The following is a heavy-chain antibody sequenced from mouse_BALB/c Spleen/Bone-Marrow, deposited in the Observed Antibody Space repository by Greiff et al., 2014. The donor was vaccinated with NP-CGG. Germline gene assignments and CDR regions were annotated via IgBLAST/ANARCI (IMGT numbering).Heavy chain of an antibody. CDR1: GFSLTTYG. CDR2: IWAGGTT. J-gene: IGHJ2*01. V-gene: IGHV2-9*02. D-gene: IGHD2-14*01. CDR3: AREGAYYRYIDY. Sequence: VMLVESGPGLVAPSQSLSITCTASGFSLTTYGIHWVRQPPGKGLEWLGVIWAGGTTIYNSTLMSRLSISKDTSKSQVFLKMNSLQTDDTAIYYCAREGAYYRYIDYWGQGTTLTVSS.